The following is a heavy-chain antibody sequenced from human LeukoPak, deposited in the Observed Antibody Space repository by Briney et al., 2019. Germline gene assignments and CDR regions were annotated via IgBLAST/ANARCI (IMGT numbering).Heavy chain of an antibody. V-gene: IGHV3-20*04. CDR2: INWNGGST. J-gene: IGHJ3*02. Sequence: GGSLRLSCAASGFTFDDYGMSWVRQAPGKGLEWVSGINWNGGSTGYADSVKGRFTISRDNAKNSLYLQMNSLRAEDTASYYCGYYGSGNDAFDIWGQGTMVTVSS. CDR3: GYYGSGNDAFDI. D-gene: IGHD3-10*01. CDR1: GFTFDDYG.